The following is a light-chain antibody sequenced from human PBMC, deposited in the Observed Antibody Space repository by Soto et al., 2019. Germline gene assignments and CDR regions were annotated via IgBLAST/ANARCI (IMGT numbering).Light chain of an antibody. CDR2: AAS. V-gene: IGKV1-12*01. CDR3: QQANSFPYT. J-gene: IGKJ2*01. Sequence: DIQMTQSPSTLSGSVGDRVTITCRASQTISSWLAWYQQKPGKAPNLLIYAASTLQSGVPSRFSGSGSGTDFTLTISSLQPEDFATYYCQQANSFPYTFGQGTKLEIK. CDR1: QTISSW.